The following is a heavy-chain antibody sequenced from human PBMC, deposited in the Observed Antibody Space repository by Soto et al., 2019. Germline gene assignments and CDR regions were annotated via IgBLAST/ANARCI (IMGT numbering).Heavy chain of an antibody. CDR3: ASDLYYDFWSGYYRRRPGYYYYYGMDV. CDR2: ISSSSSYI. CDR1: GFTFSSYS. V-gene: IGHV3-21*01. J-gene: IGHJ6*02. Sequence: EVQLVESGGGLVKPGGSLRLSCAASGFTFSSYSMNWVRQAPGKGLEWVSSISSSSSYIYYADSVKGRFTISRDNAKNSLYLQMNSLRAEDTAVYYCASDLYYDFWSGYYRRRPGYYYYYGMDVWGQGTTVTVSS. D-gene: IGHD3-3*01.